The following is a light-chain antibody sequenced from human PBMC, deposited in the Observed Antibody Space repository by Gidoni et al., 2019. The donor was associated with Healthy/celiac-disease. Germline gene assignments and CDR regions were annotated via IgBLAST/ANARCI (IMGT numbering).Light chain of an antibody. V-gene: IGKV3-20*01. CDR1: QSVSSSY. Sequence: IVLTQSPATLSLSPGERATLPCRASQSVSSSYLAWYQQKPGQAPRLLIYGASSRATGIPDRFSGSGSGTDFTLTISRLEPEDFAVYYCQQYGSSPPRFTFGPGTKVDIK. J-gene: IGKJ3*01. CDR3: QQYGSSPPRFT. CDR2: GAS.